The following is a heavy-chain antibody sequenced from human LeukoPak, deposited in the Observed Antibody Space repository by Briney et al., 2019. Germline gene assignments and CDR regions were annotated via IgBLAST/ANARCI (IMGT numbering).Heavy chain of an antibody. V-gene: IGHV4-59*01. D-gene: IGHD3-22*01. CDR2: IYYSGST. CDR1: GDSISSYY. J-gene: IGHJ4*02. CDR3: ARTSHYYDIGGYSALFDY. Sequence: KASETLSLTCTVSGDSISSYYWSWIRQSPGKGLEWIGYIYYSGSTNYNPSLKSRVTISVDTSKNQFSLRLSSVTAADTAVYYCARTSHYYDIGGYSALFDYWGQGTLVTVSS.